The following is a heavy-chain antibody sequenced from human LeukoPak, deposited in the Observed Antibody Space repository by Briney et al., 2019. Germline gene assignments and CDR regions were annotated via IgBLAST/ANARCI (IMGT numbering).Heavy chain of an antibody. CDR1: GFAFNTYG. CDR3: ARDTNSSVRRRLGYMDA. D-gene: IGHD3-22*01. CDR2: IWSDSSHK. V-gene: IGHV3-33*01. J-gene: IGHJ6*03. Sequence: GGSLRLSCAASGFAFNTYGMHWIRQAPGKGLEWVAVIWSDSSHKYYMDSMKGRCTISRDNSKNMVYLQMNSLRVEDTAVYYCARDTNSSVRRRLGYMDAWGKGTTVTVSS.